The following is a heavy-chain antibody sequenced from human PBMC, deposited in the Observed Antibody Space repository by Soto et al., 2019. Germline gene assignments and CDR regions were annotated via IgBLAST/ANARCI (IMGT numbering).Heavy chain of an antibody. CDR2: ISRTGSNI. CDR3: AKDRYSSRWYYFDY. J-gene: IGHJ4*02. V-gene: IGHV3-23*01. CDR1: GFTFSNYG. Sequence: GGSLRLSCAASGFTFSNYGMSWVRQAPEKGLEWVSTISRTGSNIYYADSVKDRITISRDNSKNTVYLQMNSLRPEDTAVYYCAKDRYSSRWYYFDYWGQGTLVTVSS. D-gene: IGHD6-13*01.